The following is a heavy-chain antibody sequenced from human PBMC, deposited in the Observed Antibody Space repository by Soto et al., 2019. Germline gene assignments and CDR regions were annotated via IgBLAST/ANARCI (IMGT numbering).Heavy chain of an antibody. V-gene: IGHV4-31*03. J-gene: IGHJ5*02. D-gene: IGHD3-3*01. Sequence: SETLSLTFTVSGGSISSGGYYWSWIRQHPGKGLEWIGYIYYSGSTYYNPSLKSRVTISVDTSKNQFSLKLSSVTAADTAVYYCARSSSPFDFWSGSHPHWFDPWGQGTLVTVSS. CDR1: GGSISSGGYY. CDR3: ARSSSPFDFWSGSHPHWFDP. CDR2: IYYSGST.